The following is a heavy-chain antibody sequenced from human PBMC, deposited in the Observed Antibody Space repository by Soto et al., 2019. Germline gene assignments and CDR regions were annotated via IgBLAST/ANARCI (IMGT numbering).Heavy chain of an antibody. CDR1: GYSFTSYW. CDR2: IYPGDSDT. J-gene: IGHJ6*02. CDR3: ATTYYDFWSGHYYYYGMDV. Sequence: HGESLKISCKGSGYSFTSYWIGWVRQMPGKGLEWMGIIYPGDSDTRYSPSFQGQVTISADKSISTAYLQWSSLRASDTAMYYCATTYYDFWSGHYYYYGMDVWGQGTTVTVSS. D-gene: IGHD3-3*01. V-gene: IGHV5-51*01.